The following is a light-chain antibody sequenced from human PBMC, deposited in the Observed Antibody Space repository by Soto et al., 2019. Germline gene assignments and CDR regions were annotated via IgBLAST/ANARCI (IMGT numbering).Light chain of an antibody. J-gene: IGKJ5*01. CDR1: QHAASC. CDR2: DAA. CDR3: NQYNNWPPIT. Sequence: EIGMTQSAATLSVSPGEGDSLXCRYSQHAASCLLWYQQRTGKAPRLLIYDAATRATGIQARFSGSGSGREFTLNLSSLQSEDFAVYFCNQYNNWPPITFGQGTRLEI. V-gene: IGKV3-15*01.